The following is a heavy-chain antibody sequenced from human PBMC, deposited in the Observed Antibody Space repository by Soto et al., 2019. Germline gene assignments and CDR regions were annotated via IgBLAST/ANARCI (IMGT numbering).Heavy chain of an antibody. CDR3: ARLHGYCISSSCHGHYAMDV. J-gene: IGHJ6*02. Sequence: SETLSLTCTVSGGSVSSTTYYWGWIRQPPGTGLEWIGNIYYSGSTYYNPSLNSRVTVSVDTSKNQFSLKVTSVTAADTAVYYCARLHGYCISSSCHGHYAMDVWGQGTTVTVSS. CDR1: GGSVSSTTYY. D-gene: IGHD2-2*01. CDR2: IYYSGST. V-gene: IGHV4-39*01.